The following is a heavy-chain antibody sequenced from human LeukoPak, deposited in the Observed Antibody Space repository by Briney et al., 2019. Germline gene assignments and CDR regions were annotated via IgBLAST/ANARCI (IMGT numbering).Heavy chain of an antibody. CDR1: GFTFSSYA. J-gene: IGHJ4*02. CDR2: ISYDGSNK. V-gene: IGHV3-30-3*01. Sequence: GRSLRLSCAASGFTFSSYAMHWVRQAPGKGLEWVAVISYDGSNKYYADSVKGGFTISRDNSKNTLYLQMNSLRAEDTAVYYCARGGFVMTTADFDYWGQGTLVTVSS. CDR3: ARGGFVMTTADFDY. D-gene: IGHD4-17*01.